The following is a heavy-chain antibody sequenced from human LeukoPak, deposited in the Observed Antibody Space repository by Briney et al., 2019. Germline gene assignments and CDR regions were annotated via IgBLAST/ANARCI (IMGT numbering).Heavy chain of an antibody. D-gene: IGHD6-19*01. CDR1: GFTFSSYA. CDR3: AKVFSHGWSSLYYFDS. CDR2: ISYDGSNK. Sequence: GGSLRLSCAASGFTFSSYAMHWVRQAPGKGLEWVAVISYDGSNKYYADSVKGRFTISRDNSKNTLYLQMNSLRAEDTAVYYCAKVFSHGWSSLYYFDSGGQGPLAPVSS. J-gene: IGHJ4*02. V-gene: IGHV3-30*04.